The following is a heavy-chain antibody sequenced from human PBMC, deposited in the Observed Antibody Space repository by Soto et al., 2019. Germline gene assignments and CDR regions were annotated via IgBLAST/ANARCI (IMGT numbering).Heavy chain of an antibody. V-gene: IGHV1-18*01. CDR1: GYTFINYA. CDR3: ARGWFGEFMYYFDY. D-gene: IGHD3-10*01. CDR2: ISAYNGNT. J-gene: IGHJ4*02. Sequence: QVQLVQSGAEVKKPGASVKVSCKASGYTFINYAFSWVRQAPGQGLEWMGWISAYNGNTNYAQKLQGRVTMTTDTSTSKAYMELRSLRSDDTAVYYCARGWFGEFMYYFDYWGQGTLVTVSS.